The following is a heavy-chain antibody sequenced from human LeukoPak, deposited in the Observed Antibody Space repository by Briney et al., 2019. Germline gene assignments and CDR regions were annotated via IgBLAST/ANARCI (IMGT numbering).Heavy chain of an antibody. V-gene: IGHV3-74*01. Sequence: GGSLRLSCVASAFTFNNYWMHWVRQAPGKGLVWVSRIKGEGSSTNYADSVRGRFTISRDNAKNTVYLQMNSLRTEDTAVYYCARGLPNYYGMDVWGQGTTVTVSS. CDR1: AFTFNNYW. J-gene: IGHJ6*02. CDR3: ARGLPNYYGMDV. CDR2: IKGEGSST.